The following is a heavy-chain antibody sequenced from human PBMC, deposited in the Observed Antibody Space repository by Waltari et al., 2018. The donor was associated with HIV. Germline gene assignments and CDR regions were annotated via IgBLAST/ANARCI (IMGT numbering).Heavy chain of an antibody. V-gene: IGHV1-69*01. J-gene: IGHJ4*02. Sequence: QVQLVQSGAEVKKPGSSVKVSCKASGGTFSSYAISWVRQAPGQGLGWMGGIIPNFGTSNYAQKFQGRVTMTADESTSTAYMELSSRRSGETAVDYGARTQAVAGPFDYWGQGTLVTVSS. D-gene: IGHD6-19*01. CDR1: GGTFSSYA. CDR2: IIPNFGTS. CDR3: ARTQAVAGPFDY.